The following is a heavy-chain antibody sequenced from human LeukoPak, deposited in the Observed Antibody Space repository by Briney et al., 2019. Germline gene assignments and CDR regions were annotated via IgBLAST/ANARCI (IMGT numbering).Heavy chain of an antibody. J-gene: IGHJ5*02. V-gene: IGHV4-4*07. Sequence: SETLSLTCTVSGRSISSYYWSWIRQPAGKGLEWIGRIYTSGSTNYNPSLKSRVTMSVDTSKNQFSLKLSSVTAADTAVYYCAREGLACSSTSCYGGNWFDPWGQGTLVTVSS. CDR1: GRSISSYY. CDR2: IYTSGST. D-gene: IGHD2-2*01. CDR3: AREGLACSSTSCYGGNWFDP.